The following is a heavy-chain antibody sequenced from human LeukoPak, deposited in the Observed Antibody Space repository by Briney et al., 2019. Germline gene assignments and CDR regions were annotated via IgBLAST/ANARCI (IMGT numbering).Heavy chain of an antibody. Sequence: PSQTLSLTCTVSGGSISSGSYYWSWIRQPAGKGLEWIGRIYTSGSTNYNPSLKSRVTISVDTSKNQFSLKLSSVTAADTAVYYCAIDTMVRGLPDYWGQGTLVTVSS. D-gene: IGHD3-10*01. J-gene: IGHJ4*02. CDR2: IYTSGST. CDR3: AIDTMVRGLPDY. CDR1: GGSISSGSYY. V-gene: IGHV4-61*02.